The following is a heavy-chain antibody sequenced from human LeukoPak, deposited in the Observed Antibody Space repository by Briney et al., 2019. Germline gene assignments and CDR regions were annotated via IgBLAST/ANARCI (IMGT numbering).Heavy chain of an antibody. J-gene: IGHJ4*02. Sequence: SETLSLTCAVSGYSINSGYFWGWIRPPPGKGLEWIGSIYHSGSTYYNPSLKSRVTISVDTSKNQFSLKLSSVTAADTAVYYCARLDKEDIVPTIIPQHYFDYWGQGTLVTVSS. CDR1: GYSINSGYF. CDR2: IYHSGST. D-gene: IGHD5-12*01. CDR3: ARLDKEDIVPTIIPQHYFDY. V-gene: IGHV4-38-2*01.